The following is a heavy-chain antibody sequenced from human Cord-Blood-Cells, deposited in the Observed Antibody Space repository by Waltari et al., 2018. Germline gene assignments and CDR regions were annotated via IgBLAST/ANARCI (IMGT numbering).Heavy chain of an antibody. J-gene: IGHJ4*02. V-gene: IGHV4-39*01. CDR2: IYYSGST. CDR3: ARRRNCNYFDY. Sequence: QLQLQESGPGLVKPSETLSLTCTVSGGSISTSSYSWGWIRQPPGKGLEWIGSIYYSGSTCYNPSLKNRVTISVDTSKNQFSLELSSVTAADTAVYYCARRRNCNYFDYWGQGTLVTVSS. D-gene: IGHD1-1*01. CDR1: GGSISTSSYS.